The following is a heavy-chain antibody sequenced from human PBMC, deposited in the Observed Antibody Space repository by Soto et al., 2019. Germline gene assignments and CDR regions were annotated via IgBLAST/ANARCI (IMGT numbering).Heavy chain of an antibody. Sequence: EVQLVESGGDLVKPGGSLRLSCEVSGFTFSNAWMTWVRQAPGKGLEWVGRIKSNTDGETTDYAAPVQGRFTISRDDSKNTVYLQMNSLKIEDTAVYYCSQGGFYYIDFWGQGTLVTVSS. CDR2: IKSNTDGETT. CDR3: SQGGFYYIDF. CDR1: GFTFSNAW. J-gene: IGHJ4*02. V-gene: IGHV3-15*01. D-gene: IGHD3-3*01.